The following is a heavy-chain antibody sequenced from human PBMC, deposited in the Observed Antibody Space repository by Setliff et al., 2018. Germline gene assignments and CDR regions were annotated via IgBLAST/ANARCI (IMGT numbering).Heavy chain of an antibody. J-gene: IGHJ6*03. D-gene: IGHD1-26*01. CDR2: MHWDDDK. CDR3: ARTVRSGSYHYYYRDV. Sequence: SGPTLVNPTQTLTLTCTFSGFSISTSGMCVSWIRQSLGKALEWLARMHWDDDKYYSTSLKIRLTISKDTSKNQVVLTITNMDSVDTATYYCARTVRSGSYHYYYRDVWGKGTTVTVSS. V-gene: IGHV2-70*11. CDR1: GFSISTSGMC.